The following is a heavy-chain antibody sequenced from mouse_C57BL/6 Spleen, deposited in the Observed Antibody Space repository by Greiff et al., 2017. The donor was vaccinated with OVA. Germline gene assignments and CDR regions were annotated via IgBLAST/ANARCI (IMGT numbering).Heavy chain of an antibody. Sequence: EVKVEESGGGLVKPGGSLKLSCAASGFTFSDYGMHWVRQAPEKGLEWVAYISSGSSTIYYADTVKGRFTISRDNAKNTLFLQMTSLRSEDTAMYYCARRYGSSLYWYFDVWGTGTTVTVSS. J-gene: IGHJ1*03. V-gene: IGHV5-17*01. D-gene: IGHD1-1*01. CDR3: ARRYGSSLYWYFDV. CDR1: GFTFSDYG. CDR2: ISSGSSTI.